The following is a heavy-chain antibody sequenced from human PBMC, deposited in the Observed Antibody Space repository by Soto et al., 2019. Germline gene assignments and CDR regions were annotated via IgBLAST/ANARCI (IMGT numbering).Heavy chain of an antibody. CDR1: GITFSSYS. D-gene: IGHD3-10*01. CDR2: ISSSSSTI. J-gene: IGHJ6*02. V-gene: IGHV3-48*02. Sequence: EVQLVESGGGLVQPGGSLRLSCAASGITFSSYSMNWVRQAPGKGLEWVSYISSSSSTIYYADSVKGRFTISRDNAKNSLYLQMNSLRDEDTAVYYCARDLVAKSYYYYYYGMDVWGQGTTVTVSS. CDR3: ARDLVAKSYYYYYYGMDV.